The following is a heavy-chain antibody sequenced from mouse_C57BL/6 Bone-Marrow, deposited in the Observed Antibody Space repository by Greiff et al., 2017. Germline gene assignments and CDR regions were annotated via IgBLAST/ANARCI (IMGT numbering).Heavy chain of an antibody. CDR1: GFTFSSYG. Sequence: EVHLVESGGDLVKPGGSLKLSCAASGFTFSSYGMSWVRQTPDKRLEWVATISSGGSYNYYPDSVKGRFSISRDNAKHTLYLQVSSLEAEDTAMYYCARGDRRTWFAYWGQGTLVTVSA. J-gene: IGHJ3*01. CDR2: ISSGGSYN. CDR3: ARGDRRTWFAY. D-gene: IGHD2-14*01. V-gene: IGHV5-6*01.